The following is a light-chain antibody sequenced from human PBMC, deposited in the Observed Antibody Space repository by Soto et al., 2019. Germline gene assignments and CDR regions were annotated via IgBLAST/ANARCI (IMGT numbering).Light chain of an antibody. V-gene: IGLV2-8*01. Sequence: QSALTQPPSASGSPGQSVTISCTGTSSDIGTYNYVSWYQQHPGKAPKLMIYEVSNRPSGVPDRFSGSKSGNTASLTVSGLQAEDEADYYCSSYAGNNNGVFGTGTKLTVL. J-gene: IGLJ1*01. CDR2: EVS. CDR1: SSDIGTYNY. CDR3: SSYAGNNNGV.